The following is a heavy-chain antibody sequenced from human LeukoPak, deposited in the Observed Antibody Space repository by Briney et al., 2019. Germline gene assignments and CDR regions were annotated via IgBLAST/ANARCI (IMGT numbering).Heavy chain of an antibody. CDR1: GGSFSGYY. J-gene: IGHJ4*02. CDR3: ARGRYYFDDSDAYFY. V-gene: IGHV4-34*01. D-gene: IGHD3-16*01. Sequence: PSETLSLTCAVYGGSFSGYYWSYIRQSPGKGLEWIGEINHDGSTNYNPSLKSRVTMSVDTSKNQFSLKLRSVTAADTAVHYCARGRYYFDDSDAYFYWGQGTLVTVSS. CDR2: INHDGST.